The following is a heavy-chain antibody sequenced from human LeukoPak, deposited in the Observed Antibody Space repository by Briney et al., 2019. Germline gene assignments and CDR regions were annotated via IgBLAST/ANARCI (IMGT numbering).Heavy chain of an antibody. D-gene: IGHD1-26*01. CDR1: GFTFSSYW. CDR3: ARDEWELEKGYAFDI. V-gene: IGHV3-74*01. J-gene: IGHJ3*02. CDR2: INSDGSST. Sequence: GGSLRLSCAASGFTFSSYWMHWVRQGPGKGLVWVSRINSDGSSTSYADSVKGRVTISRDNAKNTLYLQMNSLRAEDTAVYYCARDEWELEKGYAFDIWGQGTMVTVSS.